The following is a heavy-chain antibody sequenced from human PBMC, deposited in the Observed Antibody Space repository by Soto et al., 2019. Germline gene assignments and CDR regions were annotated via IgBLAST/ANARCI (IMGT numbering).Heavy chain of an antibody. J-gene: IGHJ6*02. V-gene: IGHV4-59*01. Sequence: SETLSLTCTVSGGSISSYYWSWIRQPPGKGLEWIGYIYYSGSTNYNPSLKSRVTISVDTSKNQFSLKLSSVTAADTAVYYCARDSSSWYGAGYYYGMDVWGQGTTVTVSS. CDR2: IYYSGST. CDR3: ARDSSSWYGAGYYYGMDV. CDR1: GGSISSYY. D-gene: IGHD6-13*01.